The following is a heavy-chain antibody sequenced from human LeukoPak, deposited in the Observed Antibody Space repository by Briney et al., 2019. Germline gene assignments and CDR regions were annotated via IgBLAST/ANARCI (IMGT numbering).Heavy chain of an antibody. V-gene: IGHV4-4*02. Sequence: SETLSLTCDVSGGSISTTNWWTWGRQPPGGGLEWIGEVHLNGRTHYSPSLESRVTMSVDMSENHVSLQLTSVTAADTAVYYCAREGGFYRPLDYSGPGTLVIVSA. CDR3: AREGGFYRPLDY. D-gene: IGHD2/OR15-2a*01. CDR1: GGSISTTNW. CDR2: VHLNGRT. J-gene: IGHJ4*02.